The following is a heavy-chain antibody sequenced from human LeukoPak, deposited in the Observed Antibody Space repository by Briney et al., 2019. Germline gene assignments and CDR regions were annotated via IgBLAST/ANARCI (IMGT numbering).Heavy chain of an antibody. D-gene: IGHD2-21*02. CDR1: GLTFSSYS. Sequence: PGGSLRLSCAASGLTFSSYSMNWVRQPPGKGLEWIGSIYYSGSTYYNPSLKSRVTISVDTSKNQFSLKLSSVTAADTAVYYCARNYCGGDCFDAFDIWGQGTMVTVSS. J-gene: IGHJ3*02. CDR3: ARNYCGGDCFDAFDI. CDR2: IYYSGST. V-gene: IGHV4-39*07.